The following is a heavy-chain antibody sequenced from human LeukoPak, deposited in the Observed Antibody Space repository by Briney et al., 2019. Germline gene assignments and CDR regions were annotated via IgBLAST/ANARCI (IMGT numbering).Heavy chain of an antibody. CDR1: GYAFNDIY. CDR3: ATSTSVTHTRDP. D-gene: IGHD5/OR15-5a*01. CDR2: INPNSGAR. Sequence: ASVKVSCKASGYAFNDIYFNWVRQAPGQGLEWMGWINPNSGARIYSQKFQGRVTMDTSVSTVYMELSSLTSDDTAVYYCATSTSVTHTRDPWGQATLVTVSS. J-gene: IGHJ5*02. V-gene: IGHV1-2*02.